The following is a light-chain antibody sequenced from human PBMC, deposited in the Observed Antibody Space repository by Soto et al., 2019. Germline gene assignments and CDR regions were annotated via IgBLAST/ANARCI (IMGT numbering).Light chain of an antibody. CDR2: GNS. J-gene: IGLJ2*01. CDR3: QSYDGSLSGSV. V-gene: IGLV1-40*01. Sequence: QSVLTQPPSVSGAPGQRVTISCTGSSSNIGAGYDVHWYQQLPGTAPKLLIYGNSNRPSGVPDRFSGSKSGTSASLAITGLQDEDEAAYYCQSYDGSLSGSVFGGGTKVTVL. CDR1: SSNIGAGYD.